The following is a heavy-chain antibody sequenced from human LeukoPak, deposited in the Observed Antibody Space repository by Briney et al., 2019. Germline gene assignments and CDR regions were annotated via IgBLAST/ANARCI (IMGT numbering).Heavy chain of an antibody. J-gene: IGHJ4*03. CDR3: GGRFYGGFFFGH. CDR2: ISSSSSSTI. V-gene: IGHV3-48*01. Sequence: PGGSLRLSCAASGFTFTTYSINWVRQAPGKGLEWVSYISSSSSSTIYYADSVKGRFTISRDNAKNSLYLQMNSLRAEDTAVCYLGGRFYGGFFFGHWGQGTLVTVSS. D-gene: IGHD3-16*01. CDR1: GFTFTTYS.